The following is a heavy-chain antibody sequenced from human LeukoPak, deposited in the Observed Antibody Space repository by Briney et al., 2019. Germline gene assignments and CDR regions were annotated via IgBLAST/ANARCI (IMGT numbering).Heavy chain of an antibody. Sequence: GRSLRLSCAASGFTFDDYAMHWVRQAPGKGLEWVSGISWNSGSIGYADSVKGRFTISRDNAKNSLYLQMNSLRAEDTALYYCAKDGHVEYSSGWFWFDPWGQGTLVTVSS. V-gene: IGHV3-9*01. J-gene: IGHJ5*02. CDR3: AKDGHVEYSSGWFWFDP. D-gene: IGHD6-19*01. CDR1: GFTFDDYA. CDR2: ISWNSGSI.